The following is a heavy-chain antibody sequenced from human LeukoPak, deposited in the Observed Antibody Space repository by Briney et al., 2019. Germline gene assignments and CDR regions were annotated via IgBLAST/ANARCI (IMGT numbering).Heavy chain of an antibody. V-gene: IGHV3-33*01. CDR3: ARDFCSGGSCYLFDF. CDR1: GFTFSSYG. J-gene: IGHJ4*02. Sequence: PGGSLRLSCAASGFTFSSYGMYWVRQAPRKGLEWVAIIWYDGSNIYYADSVKGRLTISRDNSKNTLFLQMDSLRAEDTALYYCARDFCSGGSCYLFDFWGQGTLVTVSS. CDR2: IWYDGSNI. D-gene: IGHD2-15*01.